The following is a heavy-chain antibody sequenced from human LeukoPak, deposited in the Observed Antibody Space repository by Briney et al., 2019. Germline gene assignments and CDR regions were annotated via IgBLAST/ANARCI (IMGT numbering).Heavy chain of an antibody. D-gene: IGHD6-19*01. CDR1: GFTFDDYG. Sequence: PAGSLRLSCAASGFTFDDYGMSWVRQAPGKGLKWVSGINWNGGSTGYADSVKGRFTISRDNAKNSLYLQMNSLRAEDTALYYCARDSSGYSSGWYIWDYWGQGTLVTVSS. CDR3: ARDSSGYSSGWYIWDY. V-gene: IGHV3-20*04. J-gene: IGHJ4*02. CDR2: INWNGGST.